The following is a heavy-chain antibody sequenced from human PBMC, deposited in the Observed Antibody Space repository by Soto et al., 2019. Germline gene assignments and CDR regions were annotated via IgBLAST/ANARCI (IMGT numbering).Heavy chain of an antibody. V-gene: IGHV3-33*01. Sequence: QVQLVESGGGVVQPGRSLRLSCAAPGFTFSSYGMHWVRQAPGKGLEWVAVIWYDGSNKYYADSVKGRFTISRDNSXNXLXXQMNSLRAEDTAVYYCARDPLAVAGIGYYYYGMDVWGQGTTVTVSS. CDR1: GFTFSSYG. D-gene: IGHD6-19*01. CDR2: IWYDGSNK. CDR3: ARDPLAVAGIGYYYYGMDV. J-gene: IGHJ6*02.